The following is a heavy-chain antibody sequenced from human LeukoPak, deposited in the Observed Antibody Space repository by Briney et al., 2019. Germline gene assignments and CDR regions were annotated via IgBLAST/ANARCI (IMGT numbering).Heavy chain of an antibody. Sequence: GGSLRLSCAASGFTFRNYGMHWVRQVPGKGLEWVAVISYDGSNKYYADSVKGRFTISRDNSKRTLFLQTDSLRGEDTAVYYCANGGYYSLDSWGQGTLVTVSS. CDR1: GFTFRNYG. J-gene: IGHJ4*02. V-gene: IGHV3-30*18. D-gene: IGHD2-15*01. CDR3: ANGGYYSLDS. CDR2: ISYDGSNK.